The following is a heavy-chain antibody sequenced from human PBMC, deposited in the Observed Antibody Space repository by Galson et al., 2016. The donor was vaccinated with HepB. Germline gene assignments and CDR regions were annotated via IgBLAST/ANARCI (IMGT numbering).Heavy chain of an antibody. CDR1: GFIFSSYG. D-gene: IGHD3-3*01. J-gene: IGHJ6*02. CDR3: ARDREVPSWSVFSFDFSYYGMDV. Sequence: SLRLSCAASGFIFSSYGMHWVRQAPGKGLEWVAVIWYDGSNKYYADSVKGRFTISRDNSKNTLYVQMNSLRAEDTAVYYCARDREVPSWSVFSFDFSYYGMDVWGQGTTVTVSS. CDR2: IWYDGSNK. V-gene: IGHV3-33*01.